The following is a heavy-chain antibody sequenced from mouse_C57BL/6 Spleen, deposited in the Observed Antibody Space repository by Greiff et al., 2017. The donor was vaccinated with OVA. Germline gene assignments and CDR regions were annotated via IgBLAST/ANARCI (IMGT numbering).Heavy chain of an antibody. CDR1: GYTFTDYY. CDR3: ARSYGNYAGDY. V-gene: IGHV1-26*01. J-gene: IGHJ2*01. D-gene: IGHD2-1*01. Sequence: VQLQQSGPELVKPGASVKISCKASGYTFTDYYMNWVKQSHGKSLEWIGDINPNNGGTSYNQKFKGKATLTVDKSSSTAYMELRSLTSEDSAVYYCARSYGNYAGDYWGQVTTLTVSS. CDR2: INPNNGGT.